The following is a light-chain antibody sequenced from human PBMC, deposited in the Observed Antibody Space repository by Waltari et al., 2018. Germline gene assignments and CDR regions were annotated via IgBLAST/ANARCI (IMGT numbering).Light chain of an antibody. J-gene: IGLJ3*02. CDR3: ISYAGRNNLV. CDR2: EVS. V-gene: IGLV2-8*01. CDR1: ISAIGDYNY. Sequence: QSALTQPPSASGSLSPSVTISSSGTISAIGDYNYVSWYHQHPGKAPKLIIYEVSKRPSGVPYRFSCSKSGHTASLTVSGLQSEDEAQYYCISYAGRNNLVFGGGTKLTVL.